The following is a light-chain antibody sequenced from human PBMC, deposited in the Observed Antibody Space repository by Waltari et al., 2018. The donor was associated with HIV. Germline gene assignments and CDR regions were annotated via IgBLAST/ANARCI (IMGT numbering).Light chain of an antibody. CDR2: EVS. V-gene: IGLV2-14*01. CDR3: TSYISSSTPV. CDR1: SSDYNS. J-gene: IGLJ3*02. Sequence: QSALPQPASGSGSPGQSITISCTGTSSDYNSVSWYQHHPGKAPKVIIYEVSNRPSGVSNRFSGSKSGYTASLTISGLQAEDEADYFCTSYISSSTPVFGGGTKVTVL.